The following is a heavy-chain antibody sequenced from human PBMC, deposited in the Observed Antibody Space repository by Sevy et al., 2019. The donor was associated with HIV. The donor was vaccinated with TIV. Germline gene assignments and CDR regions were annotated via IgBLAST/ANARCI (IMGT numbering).Heavy chain of an antibody. CDR2: IYYNGDI. CDR1: GGSITSLY. D-gene: IGHD1-26*01. CDR3: AGENAWGRGYS. V-gene: IGHV4-59*08. Sequence: SETLSLTCTVSGGSITSLYWNWIRQPPGNGLEWIANIYYNGDINYNPSLKSRVTLSLDTSKNQFSLRLSSVTAADTAMYYCAGENAWGRGYSWGQGTLVTVSS. J-gene: IGHJ4*02.